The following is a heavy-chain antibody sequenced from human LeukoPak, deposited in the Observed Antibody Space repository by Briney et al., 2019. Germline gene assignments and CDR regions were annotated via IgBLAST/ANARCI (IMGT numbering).Heavy chain of an antibody. CDR1: GYTLTELS. Sequence: ASVKVSCKVSGYTLTELSMHWVLQAPGKGLEWMGGFDPEDGETIYAQKFQGRVTMTEDTSTDTAYMELSSLRSEDTAVYYCATSDCSSTSCYPAYYYYMDVWGKGTTVTVSS. J-gene: IGHJ6*03. V-gene: IGHV1-24*01. CDR2: FDPEDGET. D-gene: IGHD2-2*01. CDR3: ATSDCSSTSCYPAYYYYMDV.